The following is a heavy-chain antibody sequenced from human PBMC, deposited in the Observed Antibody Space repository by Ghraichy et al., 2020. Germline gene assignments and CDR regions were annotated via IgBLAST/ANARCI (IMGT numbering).Heavy chain of an antibody. D-gene: IGHD3-3*01. J-gene: IGHJ4*02. CDR1: GFTFSDYS. V-gene: IGHV3-23*01. CDR3: MKSDFVSHGCKLLDY. CDR2: LSGSGDDT. Sequence: GGSLRLSCAASGFTFSDYSMTWVRQAPGKGLAWVSRLSGSGDDTYYVDSVKGRFTVSRDNAKNSVYLQMNSLRAEDTAVYYCMKSDFVSHGCKLLDYWGQGTMVTVSS.